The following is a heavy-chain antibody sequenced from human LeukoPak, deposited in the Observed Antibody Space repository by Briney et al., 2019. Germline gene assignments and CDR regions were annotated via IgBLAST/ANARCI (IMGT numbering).Heavy chain of an antibody. D-gene: IGHD3-10*01. CDR2: ISSSGSYI. CDR3: AKVIWFGELSLDY. V-gene: IGHV3-21*01. J-gene: IGHJ4*02. CDR1: GFTFKTYT. Sequence: GGSLRLSCAASGFTFKTYTMTWVRQAPGKGLEWVSSISSSGSYISYADSMKGRFTISRDNAKNSLSLQMNSLRAEDTAVYYCAKVIWFGELSLDYWGQGTLVTVSS.